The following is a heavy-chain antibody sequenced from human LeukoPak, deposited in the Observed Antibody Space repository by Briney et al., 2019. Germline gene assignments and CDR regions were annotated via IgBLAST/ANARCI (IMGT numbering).Heavy chain of an antibody. CDR2: ITYDGSNE. CDR1: RFTFSSYA. J-gene: IGHJ4*02. V-gene: IGHV3-30*04. CDR3: ASEFYGSGSYYEEFDY. D-gene: IGHD3-10*01. Sequence: TGGSLRLSCAASRFTFSSYAMHWVRQAPGKGREWVAFITYDGSNEYYADSVKGRFTISRDNSKNTLYLQMNSLRAEDTAVYYCASEFYGSGSYYEEFDYWGQGTLVTVSS.